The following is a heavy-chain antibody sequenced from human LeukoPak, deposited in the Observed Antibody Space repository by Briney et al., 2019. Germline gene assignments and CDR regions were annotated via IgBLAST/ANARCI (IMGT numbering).Heavy chain of an antibody. D-gene: IGHD4-17*01. CDR2: VDYIGST. CDR1: GGSISSGSYY. Sequence: SETLSLTCTVSGGSISSGSYYWGWIRQPPGKGLEWIANVDYIGSTYYNPSLKTRVTISVDTSKNQFFLKLSSVTAADTAVYYCARVLGAIDYWGQGTLVTVSS. CDR3: ARVLGAIDY. J-gene: IGHJ4*02. V-gene: IGHV4-39*07.